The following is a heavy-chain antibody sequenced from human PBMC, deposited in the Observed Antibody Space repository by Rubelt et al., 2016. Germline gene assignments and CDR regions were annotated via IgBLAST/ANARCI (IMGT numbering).Heavy chain of an antibody. CDR2: IWYDGSNK. J-gene: IGHJ6*02. CDR3: ARDFAQLRFLEWLSTPAVGYYGMDV. Sequence: GGVVQPGRSLRLSCAASRFTFSSYGMHWVRQAPGKGLEWVAVIWYDGSNKYYADSVKGRFTISRDNAKNSLYLQMNSLRAEDTAVYYCARDFAQLRFLEWLSTPAVGYYGMDVWGQGTTVTVSS. CDR1: RFTFSSYG. D-gene: IGHD3-3*01. V-gene: IGHV3-33*01.